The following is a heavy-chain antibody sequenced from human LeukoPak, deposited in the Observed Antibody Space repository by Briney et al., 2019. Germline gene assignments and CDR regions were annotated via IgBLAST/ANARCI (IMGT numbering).Heavy chain of an antibody. CDR2: INWNGDST. D-gene: IGHD3-3*01. J-gene: IGHJ4*02. V-gene: IGHV3-20*04. CDR1: GFIFDNYG. CDR3: AGDGLPYYNFWSGYPY. Sequence: PGGSLRLSCVASGFIFDNYGLSWVRQVPGTGLEWVSGINWNGDSTGYVDSVKGRFTISRDNAKNSLYLQMNSLRAEDTAFYYCAGDGLPYYNFWSGYPYWGQGILVTVSS.